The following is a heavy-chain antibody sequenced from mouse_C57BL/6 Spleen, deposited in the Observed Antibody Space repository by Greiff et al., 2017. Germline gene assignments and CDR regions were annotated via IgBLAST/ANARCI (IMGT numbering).Heavy chain of an antibody. CDR1: GYAFTSYW. CDR2: IYPSDSYT. Sequence: VQLQQSGAELVRPGTSVKLSCKASGYAFTSYWMHWVKQRPGQGLEWIGVIYPSDSYTNYNRRFKGKATLTVDTSSSTAYMQLRSLTSEDSAVLYCARALGEGAWCAYWGQGTILTVSA. J-gene: IGHJ3*01. V-gene: IGHV1-59*01. CDR3: ARALGEGAWCAY.